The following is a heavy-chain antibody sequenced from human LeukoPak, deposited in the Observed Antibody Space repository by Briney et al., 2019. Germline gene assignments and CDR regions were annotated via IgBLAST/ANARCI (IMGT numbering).Heavy chain of an antibody. D-gene: IGHD3-9*01. CDR1: GYTFTGYY. CDR2: INPNSGGT. J-gene: IGHJ4*02. Sequence: ASVKVSCKASGYTFTGYYMHWVRQAPGQGLEWMGWINPNSGGTNYAQKFQGRVTMTRDTSISTAYMELRSLRSDDTAVYYCARDYDILTGYHPLDYWGQGTLVTVSS. CDR3: ARDYDILTGYHPLDY. V-gene: IGHV1-2*02.